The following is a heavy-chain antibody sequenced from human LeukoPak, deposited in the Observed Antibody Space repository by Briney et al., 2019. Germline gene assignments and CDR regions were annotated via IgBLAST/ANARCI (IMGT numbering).Heavy chain of an antibody. CDR2: INSDGTIT. V-gene: IGHV3-74*01. D-gene: IGHD3-22*01. J-gene: IGHJ4*02. Sequence: PGGSLRLSCAASGFTFNNYWMHWVRQAPGKGLVWVSRINSDGTITNYADSVKGRFTISRDNANNTLYLQMNSLRVEDTAMYYCARWFSGYYSNWGQGTLVTVS. CDR3: ARWFSGYYSN. CDR1: GFTFNNYW.